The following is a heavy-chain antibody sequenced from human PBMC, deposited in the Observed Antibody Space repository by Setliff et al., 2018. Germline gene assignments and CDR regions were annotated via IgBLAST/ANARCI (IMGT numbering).Heavy chain of an antibody. CDR3: ARAPGRQDYHYMEL. J-gene: IGHJ6*03. CDR1: GDSMNSGVYY. V-gene: IGHV4-61*03. CDR2: VSHSGST. D-gene: IGHD2-15*01. Sequence: PSETLSLTCKVSGDSMNSGVYYWAWIRQPPGKGLEWIGYVSHSGSTDYNPSLRSRVTVSVDTSRIHFSLKLRSVTAADTAVYYCARAPGRQDYHYMELWGKGTTVTVSS.